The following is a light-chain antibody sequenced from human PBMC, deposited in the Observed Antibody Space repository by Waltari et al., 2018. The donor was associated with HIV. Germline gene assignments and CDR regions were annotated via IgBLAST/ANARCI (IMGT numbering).Light chain of an antibody. J-gene: IGLJ1*01. CDR3: CSYAGSFTYV. CDR1: SSDVGGYNY. V-gene: IGLV2-11*01. CDR2: DVS. Sequence: QSALTQPRSVSGSPGQSVTISCTGTSSDVGGYNYVSWYQQNPGKAPKLMIYDVSNRPSGVPDRFSGSKSGNTASLTISGLQAEDEADYYCCSYAGSFTYVFGTGTKFTVL.